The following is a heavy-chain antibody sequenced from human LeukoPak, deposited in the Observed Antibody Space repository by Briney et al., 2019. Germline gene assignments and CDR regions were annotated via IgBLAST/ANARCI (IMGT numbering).Heavy chain of an antibody. J-gene: IGHJ5*02. V-gene: IGHV3-33*01. CDR1: GFTFSSYG. D-gene: IGHD3/OR15-3a*01. CDR3: AGLDGGA. Sequence: PGGSLRLSCAASGFTFSSYGMHWVRQAPGKGLEWVAVIWYDGSNKYYADSVKGRFTISRDNSKNTLYPQMNSPRAEDTAVYYCAGLDGGAWGQGTLVTVSS. CDR2: IWYDGSNK.